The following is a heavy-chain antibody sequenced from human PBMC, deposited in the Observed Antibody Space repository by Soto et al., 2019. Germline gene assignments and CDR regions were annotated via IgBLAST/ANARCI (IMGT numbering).Heavy chain of an antibody. Sequence: SETLSLTCTVSGGSISSGGYYWSWIRQHPGKGLEWIGYIYYSGSTYYNPSLKSRVTISVDTSKNQFSLKLSSVTAADTAVYYCARSRNSGYCSSTSCSDFDYWGQGTLVTVSS. V-gene: IGHV4-31*03. J-gene: IGHJ4*02. CDR2: IYYSGST. CDR1: GGSISSGGYY. D-gene: IGHD2-2*01. CDR3: ARSRNSGYCSSTSCSDFDY.